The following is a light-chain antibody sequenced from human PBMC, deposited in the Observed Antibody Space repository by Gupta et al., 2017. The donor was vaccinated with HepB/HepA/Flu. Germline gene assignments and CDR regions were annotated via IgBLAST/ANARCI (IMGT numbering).Light chain of an antibody. J-gene: IGKJ1*01. CDR3: QQYGSSLRT. V-gene: IGKV3-20*01. CDR2: GAS. CDR1: QSIINNY. Sequence: EIVLTQSPGTLSLSPGERATLSCRASQSIINNYLAWYQQKPGQAPRLLMYGASSRATGIPDRFSGSGSGTDFALNISRLEPDDFAVYYCQQYGSSLRTFGPGTKVEFK.